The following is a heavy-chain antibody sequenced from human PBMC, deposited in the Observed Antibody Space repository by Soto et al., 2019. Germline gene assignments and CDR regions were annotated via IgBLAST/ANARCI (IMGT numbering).Heavy chain of an antibody. CDR3: GKGRGWSSADLDY. CDR2: ISYDGSKK. J-gene: IGHJ4*02. D-gene: IGHD6-19*01. V-gene: IGHV3-30*18. CDR1: GFTFSSFG. Sequence: QVQLVESGGGVVQPGRSLRLSCAASGFTFSSFGMHWVRQVPGKGLEWVALISYDGSKKYYADSVKGRFTISRDKSKNNLDPQMNSLRGEDTAGYYFGKGRGWSSADLDYWGQGTLVTVSS.